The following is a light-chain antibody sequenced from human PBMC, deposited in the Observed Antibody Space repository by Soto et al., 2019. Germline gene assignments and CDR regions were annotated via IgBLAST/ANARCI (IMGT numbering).Light chain of an antibody. CDR3: RSYTSSSPYV. J-gene: IGLJ1*01. CDR2: DVT. V-gene: IGLV2-14*03. Sequence: QSVLAQPASVSGSPGQSITISCTGTSSDVGGYNYVSWYQQHPGKATKLMIYDVTNRPSGVSNRFSGSKSGNTASLAISGLQAEDEADYYCRSYTSSSPYVFGTGTKVTVL. CDR1: SSDVGGYNY.